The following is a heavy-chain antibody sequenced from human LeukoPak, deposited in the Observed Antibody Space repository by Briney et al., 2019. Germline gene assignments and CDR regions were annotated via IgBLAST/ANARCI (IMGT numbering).Heavy chain of an antibody. CDR2: ISSSSSYI. Sequence: GGSLRLSCAASGFTFSSYVMSWVRQAPGKGLEWVSSISSSSSYIYYADSVKGRFTISRDNAKNSLCLQMNSLRAEDTAVYYCARSDYTDYYYYYGMDVWGQGTTVTVSS. CDR1: GFTFSSYV. D-gene: IGHD1-26*01. CDR3: ARSDYTDYYYYYGMDV. J-gene: IGHJ6*02. V-gene: IGHV3-21*01.